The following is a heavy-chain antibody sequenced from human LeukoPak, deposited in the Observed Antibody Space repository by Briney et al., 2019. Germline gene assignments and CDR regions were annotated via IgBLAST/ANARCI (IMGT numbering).Heavy chain of an antibody. J-gene: IGHJ4*02. V-gene: IGHV3-7*03. CDR1: GFMFSSNW. CDR3: AKDLRPDGMYDVDH. CDR2: IKEDGTET. Sequence: GGSLRLSCAASGFMFSSNWMSWVRLAPGKGLGWVANIKEDGTETYYVDSVKGRFTISRDNAKNSLYLQMNSLRVEDTAVYYCAKDLRPDGMYDVDHWGQGTLVTVSS. D-gene: IGHD3-3*01.